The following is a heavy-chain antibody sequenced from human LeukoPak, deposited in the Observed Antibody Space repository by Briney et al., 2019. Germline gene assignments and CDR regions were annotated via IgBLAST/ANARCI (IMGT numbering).Heavy chain of an antibody. Sequence: SETLSLTCAVYGGSFSGYYWSWIRQPPGKGLEWIASMYSSGTTYYNPSLKSRVTTSVDTSKNQFSLKLSSVTAADTAVYYCARGPPDCSSTSCYAFDAFDIWGQGTMVTVSS. V-gene: IGHV4-34*01. CDR1: GGSFSGYY. D-gene: IGHD2-2*01. J-gene: IGHJ3*02. CDR3: ARGPPDCSSTSCYAFDAFDI. CDR2: MYSSGTT.